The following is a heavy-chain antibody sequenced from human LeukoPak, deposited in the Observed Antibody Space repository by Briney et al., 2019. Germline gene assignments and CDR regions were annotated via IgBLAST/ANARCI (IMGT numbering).Heavy chain of an antibody. CDR3: ARRAAAGTLGFDY. J-gene: IGHJ4*02. CDR2: INHSGST. CDR1: GGSFSGYY. D-gene: IGHD6-13*01. V-gene: IGHV4-34*01. Sequence: PSETLSLTCAAYGGSFSGYYWSWIRQPPGKGLEWIGEINHSGSTNYNPSLKSRVTISVDTSKNQFSLKLSSVTAADTAVYYCARRAAAGTLGFDYWGQGTLVTVSS.